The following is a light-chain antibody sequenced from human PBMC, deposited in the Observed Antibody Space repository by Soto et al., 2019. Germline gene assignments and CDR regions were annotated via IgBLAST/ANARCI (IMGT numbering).Light chain of an antibody. CDR3: QQFNSYPLT. V-gene: IGKV1-9*01. Sequence: IPVTPSPSSXCDAVPDTVSTPWRDSQGINSYLDWYKQKKGKEXKXXXYDESTSQGGVQSRLRGSRSGTDFNINIRRMPPEDFATYYCQQFNSYPLTVGRGTKVEI. CDR2: DES. J-gene: IGKJ4*01. CDR1: QGINSY.